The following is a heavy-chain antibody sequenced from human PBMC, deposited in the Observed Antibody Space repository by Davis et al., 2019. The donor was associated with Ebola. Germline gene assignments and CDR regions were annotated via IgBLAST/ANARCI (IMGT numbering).Heavy chain of an antibody. CDR2: IWHDGNNK. CDR1: GFTFSSYG. CDR3: ARGGYSSGWHVEYFQH. J-gene: IGHJ1*01. Sequence: PGGSLRLSCAASGFTFSSYGMHWVRQAPGKGLEWVAAIWHDGNNKYYADSVKGRFTISRDISKNTLYLQMNSLRAEDTAVYFCARGGYSSGWHVEYFQHWGQGTLVTVSS. V-gene: IGHV3-33*01. D-gene: IGHD6-19*01.